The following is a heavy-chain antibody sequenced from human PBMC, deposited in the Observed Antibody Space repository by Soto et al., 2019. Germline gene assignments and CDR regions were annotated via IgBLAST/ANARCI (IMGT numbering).Heavy chain of an antibody. CDR2: ISVSGDTT. D-gene: IGHD3-10*01. CDR3: AKTKNSGSYTRNYYYGMDV. J-gene: IGHJ6*02. CDR1: GFTFSRYA. Sequence: HPGGSLRLSCAASGFTFSRYAMHWVRKAPGKGLEWVSVISVSGDTTYYVDSVKGRFTISRDNSKNTVFLQMNSLRAEDTAIYYCAKTKNSGSYTRNYYYGMDVWGQGTTLTVYS. V-gene: IGHV3-23*01.